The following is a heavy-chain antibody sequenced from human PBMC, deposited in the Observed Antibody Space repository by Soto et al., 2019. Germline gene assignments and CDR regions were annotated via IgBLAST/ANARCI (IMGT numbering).Heavy chain of an antibody. Sequence: EVQLVESGGGLVQPGGSLRLSCAASGFTFSSYWMSWVRQAPGKGLEWVANIKQDGSEKYYVDSVKGRFTISRENAKNSLYLQMNSPRAGDTAVYYCARDPDYGDYGYYFDYWGQGTLVTVSS. D-gene: IGHD4-17*01. CDR3: ARDPDYGDYGYYFDY. CDR1: GFTFSSYW. J-gene: IGHJ4*02. V-gene: IGHV3-7*01. CDR2: IKQDGSEK.